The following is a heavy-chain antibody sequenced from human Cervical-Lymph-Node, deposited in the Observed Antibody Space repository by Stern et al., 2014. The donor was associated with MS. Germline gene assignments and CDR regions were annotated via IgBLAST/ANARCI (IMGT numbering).Heavy chain of an antibody. CDR1: GFPFSNYA. D-gene: IGHD6-19*01. CDR3: TKGFTVTGTGYGVDV. Sequence: MQLVQSGGGLVQPGGSLRLSCAPSGFPFSNYAMSWIRPAPGKGLEWISSISGSGCNTFYADSVKGRFTISRDNSKNTLEMQMNSLRAEDSALYYCTKGFTVTGTGYGVDVWGQGTTVTVSS. CDR2: ISGSGCNT. J-gene: IGHJ6*02. V-gene: IGHV3-23*04.